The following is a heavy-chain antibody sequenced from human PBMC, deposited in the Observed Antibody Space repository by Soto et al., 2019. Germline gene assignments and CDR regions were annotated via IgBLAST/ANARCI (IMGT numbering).Heavy chain of an antibody. Sequence: ASVKVSCKASGYTFTGCYMHWVRQAPGQGLEWMGWINPNSGGTNYAQKFQGWVTMTRDTSISTAYMELSRLRSDDTAVYYCARALWGQWELDYWGQGTLVTVSS. CDR2: INPNSGGT. CDR3: ARALWGQWELDY. D-gene: IGHD1-26*01. CDR1: GYTFTGCY. V-gene: IGHV1-2*04. J-gene: IGHJ4*02.